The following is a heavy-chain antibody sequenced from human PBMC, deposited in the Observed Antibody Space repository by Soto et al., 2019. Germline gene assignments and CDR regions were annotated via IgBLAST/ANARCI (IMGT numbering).Heavy chain of an antibody. V-gene: IGHV4-39*02. CDR1: GGPITYISYY. Sequence: SETPSLICSASGGPITYISYYYGWIRQPPGKGLEWVGGIFYTGTTYYNPSLKDRVSISVDTSKNSFSLNLTSVTAADTAVYFCARLVVVSPVANVCGHVALVTDSS. CDR2: IFYTGTT. D-gene: IGHD2-21*01. CDR3: ARLVVVSPVANV. J-gene: IGHJ4*01.